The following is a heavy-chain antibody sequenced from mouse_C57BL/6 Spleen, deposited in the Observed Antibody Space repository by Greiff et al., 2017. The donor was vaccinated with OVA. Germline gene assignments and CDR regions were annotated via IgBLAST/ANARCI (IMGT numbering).Heavy chain of an antibody. D-gene: IGHD1-1*01. V-gene: IGHV1-72*01. CDR1: GYTFTSYW. CDR2: IDPNSGGT. Sequence: QVQLQQPGAELVKPGASVKLSCKASGYTFTSYWMHWVKQRPGRGLEWIGRIDPNSGGTKYNEKFKSKATLTVDKPSSTAYMQLSSLTSEDSAVYYCARERVITTVVAHFDYWGQGTTLTVSS. J-gene: IGHJ2*01. CDR3: ARERVITTVVAHFDY.